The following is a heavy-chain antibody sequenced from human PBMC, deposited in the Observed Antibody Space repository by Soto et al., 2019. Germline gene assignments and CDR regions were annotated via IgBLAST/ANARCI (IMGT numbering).Heavy chain of an antibody. Sequence: EVQLLESGGGLVQPGGSLRLSCAASGFTFSNYAMTWVRQAPGKGLEWVSGLGGSGDNTYYAESVKGRFTISRDNSKNXLXXXXXXXXXXXXXXXXXXXXXXXXXXXXXNFLSWGQGTLVTVSS. CDR2: LGGSGDNT. CDR3: XXXXXXXXXXXXNFLS. J-gene: IGHJ4*02. CDR1: GFTFSNYA. V-gene: IGHV3-23*01.